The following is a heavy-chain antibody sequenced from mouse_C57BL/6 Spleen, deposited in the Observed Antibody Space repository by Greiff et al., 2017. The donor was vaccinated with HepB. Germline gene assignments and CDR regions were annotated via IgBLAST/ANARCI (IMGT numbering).Heavy chain of an antibody. J-gene: IGHJ2*01. Sequence: EVQRVESGGGLVKPGGSLKLSCAASGFTFSSYAMSWVRQTPEKRLEWVATISDGGSYTYYPDNVKGRFTISRDNAKNNLYLQMSNLKSEDTAMYYCARGYYAFDYWGQGTTLTVSS. V-gene: IGHV5-4*01. D-gene: IGHD1-1*01. CDR2: ISDGGSYT. CDR1: GFTFSSYA. CDR3: ARGYYAFDY.